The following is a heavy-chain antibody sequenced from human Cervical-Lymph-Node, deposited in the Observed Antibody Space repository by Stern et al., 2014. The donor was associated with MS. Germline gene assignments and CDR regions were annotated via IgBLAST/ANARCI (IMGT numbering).Heavy chain of an antibody. Sequence: EVQLVESGGGLVQPGGSLTISCAASGFTFSSYWMTWVRQVPGKGLEWVANIKHDGSEKHYVDSVKGRFTISRDNAKKSLYLQMHSLRTEDTAVYYCARDYDFWSGYHNFHNGMDVWGQGTTVTVSS. D-gene: IGHD3-3*01. J-gene: IGHJ6*02. CDR1: GFTFSSYW. CDR2: IKHDGSEK. CDR3: ARDYDFWSGYHNFHNGMDV. V-gene: IGHV3-7*01.